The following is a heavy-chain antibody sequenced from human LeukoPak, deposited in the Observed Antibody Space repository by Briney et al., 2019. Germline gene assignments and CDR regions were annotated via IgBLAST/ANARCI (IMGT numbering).Heavy chain of an antibody. J-gene: IGHJ1*01. V-gene: IGHV3-7*01. CDR2: IKEDGTEI. CDR3: ATYSSLNRREFQY. D-gene: IGHD3-22*01. CDR1: GFTFSSYW. Sequence: PGGSLRLSCVVSGFTFSSYWMSWVRQAPGKGLEWVANIKEDGTEIYYVDSVKGRFTISRDNAKNSLYLQMNSLRAEDTAVYYCATYSSLNRREFQYWGQGTLLTVSS.